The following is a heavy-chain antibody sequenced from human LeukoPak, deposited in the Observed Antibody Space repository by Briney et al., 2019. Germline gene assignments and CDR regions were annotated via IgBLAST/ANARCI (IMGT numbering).Heavy chain of an antibody. Sequence: GGSLRLSCAASGFTFDDYAMHWVRQAPGKGLEWVSGISWNSGSIGYADSVKGRFTISRDNAKNSLYLQMNSLRAEDTAVYYCARGFVPWGQGTLVTVSS. J-gene: IGHJ5*02. CDR2: ISWNSGSI. CDR1: GFTFDDYA. V-gene: IGHV3-9*01. CDR3: ARGFVP.